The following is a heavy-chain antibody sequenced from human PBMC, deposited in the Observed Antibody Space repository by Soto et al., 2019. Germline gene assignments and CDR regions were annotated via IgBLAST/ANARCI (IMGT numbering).Heavy chain of an antibody. J-gene: IGHJ4*02. CDR1: GYTFTSYG. CDR3: ARDRGGYSGYGTFDY. Sequence: ASVKVSCKASGYTFTSYGISWVRQAPGQGLEGMGWISAYNGNTNYAQKPQGRVTMTTDTSTSTAYMELRSLRADDTAVYYCARDRGGYSGYGTFDYWGQGTLVTVSS. V-gene: IGHV1-18*01. D-gene: IGHD5-12*01. CDR2: ISAYNGNT.